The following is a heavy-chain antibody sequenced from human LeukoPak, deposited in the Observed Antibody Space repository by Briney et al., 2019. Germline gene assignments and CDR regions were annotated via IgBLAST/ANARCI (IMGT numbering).Heavy chain of an antibody. V-gene: IGHV4-30-4*01. Sequence: PSETLSLTCSVSGGSISRGDHYWSWIRQPPGKGLEWIGYIYYSGSTYYNPSLKSRVTISLDTSKNQFSLKLSSVTAADTAVYYCAREGSSTTSHAPFDSWGQGTLVIVSS. CDR3: AREGSSTTSHAPFDS. CDR1: GGSISRGDHY. J-gene: IGHJ5*01. D-gene: IGHD2-2*01. CDR2: IYYSGST.